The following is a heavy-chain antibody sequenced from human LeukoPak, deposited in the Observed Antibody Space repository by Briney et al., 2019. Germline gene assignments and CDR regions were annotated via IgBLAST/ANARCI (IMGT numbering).Heavy chain of an antibody. D-gene: IGHD3-10*01. J-gene: IGHJ4*02. V-gene: IGHV4-34*01. CDR2: MYHTGST. CDR3: ARGRGFYYGSGSYYNVHYFDY. Sequence: SETLSLTCAVYGGSFSGYYWGWLRQPPGKGLEWIGSMYHTGSTYYNPSLKSRVTMSVDTSKNQFSLKLSSVTAADTAVYYCARGRGFYYGSGSYYNVHYFDYWGQGTLVTVSS. CDR1: GGSFSGYY.